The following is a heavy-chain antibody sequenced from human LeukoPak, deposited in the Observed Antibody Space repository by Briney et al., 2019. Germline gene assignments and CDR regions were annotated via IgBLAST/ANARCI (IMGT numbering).Heavy chain of an antibody. CDR1: GGSISSYY. Sequence: SETLSLTCTVSGGSISSYYWSWIRQPAGKGLEWIGRIYTSGSTNYNPSLKSRVTMSVDTSKNQFSLRLSSVTAADTAVYYCARDRYGSGSYYKSWFDPWGQGTLVTASS. CDR2: IYTSGST. CDR3: ARDRYGSGSYYKSWFDP. V-gene: IGHV4-4*07. D-gene: IGHD3-10*01. J-gene: IGHJ5*02.